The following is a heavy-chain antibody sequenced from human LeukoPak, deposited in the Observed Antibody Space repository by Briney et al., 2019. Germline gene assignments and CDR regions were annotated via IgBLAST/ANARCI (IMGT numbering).Heavy chain of an antibody. Sequence: SVQVSCKASGYTFTSYGISWVRQAPGQGLEWMGWISAYNGNTNYAQKLQGRVTMTPDTSTSTAYMELRSLRADDTAVYYCARDRDYSRWYFDLWGRGTLVTVSS. V-gene: IGHV1-18*01. J-gene: IGHJ2*01. CDR1: GYTFTSYG. CDR2: ISAYNGNT. CDR3: ARDRDYSRWYFDL. D-gene: IGHD2-15*01.